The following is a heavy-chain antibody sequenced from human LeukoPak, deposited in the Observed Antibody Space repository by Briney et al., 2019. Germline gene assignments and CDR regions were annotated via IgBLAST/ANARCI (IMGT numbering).Heavy chain of an antibody. V-gene: IGHV4-39*01. CDR2: IYYSGST. D-gene: IGHD3-3*01. CDR1: GGSISGSSYF. Sequence: SETLSLTCTVSGGSISGSSYFWGWIRQPPGKGLEWIGSIYYSGSTYYNPSLKSRVTISVDTSKNQFSLKLSSVTAADTAVYYCVSGSLQSGYNFDYWGQGALVTVSS. J-gene: IGHJ4*02. CDR3: VSGSLQSGYNFDY.